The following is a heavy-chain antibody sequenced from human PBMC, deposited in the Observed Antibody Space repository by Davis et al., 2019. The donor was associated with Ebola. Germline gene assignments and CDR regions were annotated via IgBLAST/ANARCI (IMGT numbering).Heavy chain of an antibody. CDR2: INPHNGNT. V-gene: IGHV1-18*04. Sequence: AASVKVSCKASGYTFTSSGITWVRQAPGQGLEWLGWINPHNGNTNYAQNVQGRVTMTTDTSTSTAYMEGGSLRSDDTAVYYCARAQFPTTSDHWGQGTLVTVSS. CDR1: GYTFTSSG. CDR3: ARAQFPTTSDH. D-gene: IGHD1-1*01. J-gene: IGHJ4*02.